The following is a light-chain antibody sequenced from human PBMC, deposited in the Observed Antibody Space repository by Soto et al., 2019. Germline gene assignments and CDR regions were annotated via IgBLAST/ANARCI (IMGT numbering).Light chain of an antibody. Sequence: EIVLTQSPGTLSLSPGETATLSCRASQYVGTRLAWYQHKPGQAPRLLIYYTSNRATGIPARFSGSGSGTDFTLTISSLAPEDFAIYYCHQRQSWPRTFGQGTKV. CDR1: QYVGTR. CDR3: HQRQSWPRT. CDR2: YTS. J-gene: IGKJ1*01. V-gene: IGKV3-11*01.